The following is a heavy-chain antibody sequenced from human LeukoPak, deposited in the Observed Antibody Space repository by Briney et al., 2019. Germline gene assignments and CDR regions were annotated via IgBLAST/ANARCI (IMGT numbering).Heavy chain of an antibody. V-gene: IGHV1-69*13. J-gene: IGHJ4*02. CDR2: IIPIFGTA. Sequence: GASVKVSCKASGGTFSSYAISWVRQAPGQGLEWMGGIIPIFGTANYAQKFQGRVTITADESTSTAYMELSSLRSEDTAVYYCARVSSSGGSSWYPFDYWGQGTLVTVSS. CDR1: GGTFSSYA. CDR3: ARVSSSGGSSWYPFDY. D-gene: IGHD6-13*01.